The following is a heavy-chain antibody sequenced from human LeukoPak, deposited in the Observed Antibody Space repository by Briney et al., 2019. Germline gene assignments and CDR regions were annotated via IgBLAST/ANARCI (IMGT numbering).Heavy chain of an antibody. Sequence: ASVNVSCKASVYTFTSYGICRVRQAPGQGLEWMGWISANNGNTNYAQNLQGRVTMTTDTSTTTAYMELRSLRSDDTAVYYCAISGSRGSFDYWGQGTLVTVSS. CDR3: AISGSRGSFDY. J-gene: IGHJ4*02. V-gene: IGHV1-18*01. CDR2: ISANNGNT. D-gene: IGHD3-10*01. CDR1: VYTFTSYG.